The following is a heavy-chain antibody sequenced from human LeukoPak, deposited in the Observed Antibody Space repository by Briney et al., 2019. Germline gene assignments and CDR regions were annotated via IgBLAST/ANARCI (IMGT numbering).Heavy chain of an antibody. CDR2: ISGSGGST. CDR3: AKDVGSGSYSFDY. D-gene: IGHD3-10*01. Sequence: PGGSLRLSCAASGFTLSRYDMSWVRQAPGKGLEWVSAISGSGGSTYYADSVKGRFTISRDNSKNTLYLQMNSLRAEDTAVYYCAKDVGSGSYSFDYWGQGTLVTVSS. V-gene: IGHV3-23*01. J-gene: IGHJ4*02. CDR1: GFTLSRYD.